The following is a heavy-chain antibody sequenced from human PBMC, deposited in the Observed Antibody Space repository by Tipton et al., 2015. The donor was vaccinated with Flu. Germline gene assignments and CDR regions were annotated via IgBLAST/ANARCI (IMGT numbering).Heavy chain of an antibody. D-gene: IGHD1-26*01. V-gene: IGHV4-38-2*02. J-gene: IGHJ5*02. CDR2: IYHSGST. CDR1: GDSIIGGYY. Sequence: LRLSCTVSGDSIIGGYYWGWIRQPPGKGLQWLATIYHSGSTYSNPSLRSRVTMSVDTSKNQFSLKLNSVTAADTAVYYCARVGVGTGGRWFAPWGQGTLVTVPS. CDR3: ARVGVGTGGRWFAP.